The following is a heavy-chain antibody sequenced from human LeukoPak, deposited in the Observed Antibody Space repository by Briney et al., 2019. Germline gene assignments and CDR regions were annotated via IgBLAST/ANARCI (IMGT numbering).Heavy chain of an antibody. V-gene: IGHV4-34*01. CDR2: INHSGST. CDR1: GFTFSSAW. Sequence: LRLSCAASGFTFSSAWMSWIRQPPGKGLEWIGEINHSGSTNYNPSLKSRVTISVDTSKNQFSLKLSSVTAADTAVYYCARDTYYYGSGSYYYAFDIWGQGTMVTVSS. J-gene: IGHJ3*02. D-gene: IGHD3-10*01. CDR3: ARDTYYYGSGSYYYAFDI.